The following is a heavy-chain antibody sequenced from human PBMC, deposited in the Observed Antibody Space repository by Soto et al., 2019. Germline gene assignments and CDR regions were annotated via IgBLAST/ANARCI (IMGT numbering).Heavy chain of an antibody. CDR2: IYHSGNT. J-gene: IGHJ3*02. CDR1: GYSIRSGYY. D-gene: IGHD5-12*01. V-gene: IGHV4-38-2*02. Sequence: PSETLSLTFTVSGYSIRSGYYWVWIRHSPGKGLEWIGSIYHSGNTYYNPSLKSRASISLDTSMTQFSLKVNSVTAADTAMYYCARGADIEATTGDAFDIWGQGTMVTVS. CDR3: ARGADIEATTGDAFDI.